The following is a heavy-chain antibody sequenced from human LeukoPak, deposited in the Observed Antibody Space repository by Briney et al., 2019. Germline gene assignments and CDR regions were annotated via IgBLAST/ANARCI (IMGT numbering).Heavy chain of an antibody. V-gene: IGHV4-4*09. J-gene: IGHJ3*02. CDR3: ARKAARSGAFDI. D-gene: IGHD6-25*01. CDR2: IYTSGST. CDR1: GGSISSYY. Sequence: SETLSLTCTVSGGSISSYYWSWIRQPPGKGLEWIGYIYTSGSTNYNPSLKSRVTISVDTSKNQFSLKLSSVTAADTAVYYCARKAARSGAFDIWGQGTMVTVSS.